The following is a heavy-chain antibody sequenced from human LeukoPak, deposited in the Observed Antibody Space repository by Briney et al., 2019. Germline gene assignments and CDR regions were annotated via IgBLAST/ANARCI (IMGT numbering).Heavy chain of an antibody. Sequence: GASVKVSCKASGGTFSSYAISWVRQAPGQGLEWMGGIIPIFGTANYAQKFQGRVTITADESTSTAYMELSSLRSEDTAVYYCARAGGYCSAGSCYSWLDYWGQGTLVTVSS. CDR1: GGTFSSYA. J-gene: IGHJ4*02. CDR3: ARAGGYCSAGSCYSWLDY. CDR2: IIPIFGTA. V-gene: IGHV1-69*13. D-gene: IGHD2-15*01.